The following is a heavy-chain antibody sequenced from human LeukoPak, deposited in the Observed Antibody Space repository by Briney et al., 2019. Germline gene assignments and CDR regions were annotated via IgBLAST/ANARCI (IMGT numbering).Heavy chain of an antibody. Sequence: SETLSLTCTVSGGAISGFYWSWIRQPPGKGLEWVGYVHYSGSTNYNPSFKSRVTMSVDTSKNQLSLKLSSVTAADTAVYYCARDLDYTFPYWGQGTLVTVSS. CDR2: VHYSGST. J-gene: IGHJ4*02. CDR3: ARDLDYTFPY. V-gene: IGHV4-59*13. D-gene: IGHD4-11*01. CDR1: GGAISGFY.